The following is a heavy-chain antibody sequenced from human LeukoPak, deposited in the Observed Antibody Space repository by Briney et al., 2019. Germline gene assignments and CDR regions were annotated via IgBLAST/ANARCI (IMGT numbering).Heavy chain of an antibody. CDR3: ASDCSGGSCYQNFDY. D-gene: IGHD2-15*01. Sequence: GGSLRLSCAASGFTFSSYAMSWVRQAPGKGLEGVSAISGSGGSTYYADSVKGRFTISRDNSKNTLYLQMNSLRAEDTAVYYCASDCSGGSCYQNFDYWGQGTLVTVSS. CDR1: GFTFSSYA. CDR2: ISGSGGST. V-gene: IGHV3-23*01. J-gene: IGHJ4*02.